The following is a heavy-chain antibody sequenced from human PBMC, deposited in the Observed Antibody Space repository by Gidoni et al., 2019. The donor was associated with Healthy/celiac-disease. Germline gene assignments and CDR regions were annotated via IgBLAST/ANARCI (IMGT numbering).Heavy chain of an antibody. D-gene: IGHD2-2*01. V-gene: IGHV3-23*01. CDR3: ARRGYCSSTSCYYDSSGYYPLDY. Sequence: EVQLLESVGGLVQPGGSLRLSCAASGFTFSTYAMSWVRQAPGKGLEGVSAISGSGGSTYYADSVKGRFTISRDNSKNTLYLQMNSLRAEDTAVYYCARRGYCSSTSCYYDSSGYYPLDYWGQGTLVTVSS. CDR2: ISGSGGST. CDR1: GFTFSTYA. J-gene: IGHJ4*02.